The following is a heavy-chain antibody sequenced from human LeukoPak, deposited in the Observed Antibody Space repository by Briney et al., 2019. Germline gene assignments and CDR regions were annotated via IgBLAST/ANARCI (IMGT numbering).Heavy chain of an antibody. CDR2: ISRSSGAI. D-gene: IGHD4-17*01. V-gene: IGHV3-48*04. J-gene: IGHJ4*02. CDR3: VRDHLYGFDY. CDR1: GFTFSAYS. Sequence: SGGSLRLSCAASGFTFSAYSMNWVRQAPGKGLEWISYISRSSGAIFYADSVKGRFTISGDNAKRSLYLQMNGLRAEDTAVYYCVRDHLYGFDYWGQGTLVTVSS.